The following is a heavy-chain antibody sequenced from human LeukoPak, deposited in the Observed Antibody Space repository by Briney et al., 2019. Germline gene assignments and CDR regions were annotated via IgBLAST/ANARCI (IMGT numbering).Heavy chain of an antibody. V-gene: IGHV3-48*01. CDR2: ISGGSSTM. CDR1: GFTFSDYS. D-gene: IGHD3-9*01. Sequence: QPGGSLRLXCAASGFTFSDYSMNWVRQAPGKGLEWVSYISGGSSTMYYADSVKGRFTISRDNAQNSLYLQMNSLRAEDTAVYYCARDRGQTGYYWSYYYYMDVWGIGTTVTVSS. J-gene: IGHJ6*03. CDR3: ARDRGQTGYYWSYYYYMDV.